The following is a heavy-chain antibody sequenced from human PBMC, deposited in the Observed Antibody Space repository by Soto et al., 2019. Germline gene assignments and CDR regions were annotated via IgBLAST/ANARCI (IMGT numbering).Heavy chain of an antibody. D-gene: IGHD3-16*01. Sequence: QVQLVESGGGVVKPGRSLRLSCAASGFTFSSYAMHWVRQAPGKGLECVTVISYDGSNKYYADSVKGRFTISRDNSKNTLYLQMNSLRAEDTAVYYCATWGTISGDYWGQGTLVTVSS. CDR2: ISYDGSNK. CDR3: ATWGTISGDY. V-gene: IGHV3-30-3*01. CDR1: GFTFSSYA. J-gene: IGHJ4*02.